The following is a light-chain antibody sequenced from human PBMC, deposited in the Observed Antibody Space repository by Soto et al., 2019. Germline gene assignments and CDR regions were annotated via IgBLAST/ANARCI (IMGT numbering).Light chain of an antibody. CDR2: LGS. J-gene: IGKJ1*01. CDR3: MQALQPPRT. CDR1: QSLQHNNGNTL. V-gene: IGKV2-28*01. Sequence: EIVMTQSPLSLTVTPGEPASISCKSSQSLQHNNGNTLLDWYMQKPGQSPQLLIYLGSRRAPGAPDRVSGSGSGTDFTLRISTVEADDAAIYYCMQALQPPRTFGQGTKLAI.